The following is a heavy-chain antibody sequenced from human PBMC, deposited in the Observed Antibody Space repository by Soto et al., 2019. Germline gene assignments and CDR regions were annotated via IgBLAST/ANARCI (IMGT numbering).Heavy chain of an antibody. D-gene: IGHD3-10*01. CDR1: GFTFSSYA. CDR3: AKDQVAVAGSTFDY. J-gene: IGHJ4*01. Sequence: EVQLLESGGGLVQPGGSLRLSCAASGFTFSSYAISWVRQAPGKGLEGVSAISGSGGATYYADSVKGRFTISRDNSKKTVYLQMNSLRGEDTAVYFCAKDQVAVAGSTFDYWGHGTRVTVSS. V-gene: IGHV3-23*01. CDR2: ISGSGGAT.